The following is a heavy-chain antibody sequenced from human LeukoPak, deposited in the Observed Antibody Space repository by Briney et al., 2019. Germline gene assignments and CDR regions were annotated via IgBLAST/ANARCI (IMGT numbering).Heavy chain of an antibody. V-gene: IGHV3-23*01. J-gene: IGHJ4*02. D-gene: IGHD1-26*01. CDR2: ISSNGVRT. Sequence: GGSLRLSCAASGFTFSSYAMTWVRQAPGKGLEWVSTISSNGVRTYYADSVTGRFTISRDNSRNTVYLQMNSLRAEDTALYYCAKYVLTGPTRAFDYWGQGSLVTVSS. CDR1: GFTFSSYA. CDR3: AKYVLTGPTRAFDY.